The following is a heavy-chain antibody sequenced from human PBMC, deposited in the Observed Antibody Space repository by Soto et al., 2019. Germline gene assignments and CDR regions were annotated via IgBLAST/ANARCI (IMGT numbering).Heavy chain of an antibody. V-gene: IGHV3-23*01. CDR2: SSGSGGIT. CDR3: AKGLLIMVRKVIIPPQYYYGMDV. J-gene: IGHJ6*02. Sequence: WWSLRLSCAACGCTCGEHAMSWFRKATGKGLEWVSVSSGSGGITYYEDSVKGRLTISRDNAKNTLYLQMNSLRAEDTAVYYCAKGLLIMVRKVIIPPQYYYGMDVWGQGTTVTVSS. D-gene: IGHD3-10*01. CDR1: GCTCGEHA.